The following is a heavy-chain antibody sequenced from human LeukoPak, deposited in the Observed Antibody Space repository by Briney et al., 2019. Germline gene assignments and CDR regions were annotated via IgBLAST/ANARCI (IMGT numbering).Heavy chain of an antibody. CDR3: ARVDQYNCGWWDY. CDR2: IKQDGSVI. Sequence: GGSLRLSCAASGFTFSSYWMSWVRQAPGKGLEWVANIKQDGSVIHYVDSVKGRFTISRDSAKNSLYLQMNSLRPEDTAVYYCARVDQYNCGWWDYWGQGTLVTVSS. J-gene: IGHJ4*02. D-gene: IGHD6-19*01. CDR1: GFTFSSYW. V-gene: IGHV3-7*01.